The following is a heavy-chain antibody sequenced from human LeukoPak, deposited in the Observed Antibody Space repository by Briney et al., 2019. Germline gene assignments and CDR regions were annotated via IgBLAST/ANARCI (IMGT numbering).Heavy chain of an antibody. V-gene: IGHV3-23*01. Sequence: GGSLITSCAASGFTFSSYSMNWVRQAPGKGLEWVSAISGSASGGLIFYPDSVKGRFTVSRDNSKNTLSLQMNSLRAEDTAVYYCAKSRHGVYWYITRSRRGSLVTVSS. D-gene: IGHD4-17*01. CDR1: GFTFSSYS. CDR2: ISGSASGGLI. J-gene: IGHJ2*01. CDR3: AKSRHGVYWYITR.